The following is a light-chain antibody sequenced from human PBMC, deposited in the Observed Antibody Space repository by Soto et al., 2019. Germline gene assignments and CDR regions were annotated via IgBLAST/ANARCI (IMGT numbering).Light chain of an antibody. V-gene: IGKV1-6*01. Sequence: AIQMTQSPSSLSASVGDRVTITCRASQGVRNDLGWYHQKPGKAPKLLIFAASSLQSGVPSRFSGSGSGTDFTLTISSLQPEDFATYYCLQDYNYPWTFGQGTKVDIK. CDR1: QGVRND. CDR3: LQDYNYPWT. J-gene: IGKJ1*01. CDR2: AAS.